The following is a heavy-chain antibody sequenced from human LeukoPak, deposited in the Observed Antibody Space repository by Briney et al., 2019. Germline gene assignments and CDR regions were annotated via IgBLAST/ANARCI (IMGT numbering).Heavy chain of an antibody. D-gene: IGHD6-19*01. V-gene: IGHV3-33*01. CDR2: IWYDGSNK. Sequence: PGRSLRLSCAASGFTFSSYGMHWVRQAPGKGLEWVAVIWYDGSNKYYADSVKGRFTISRDNSKNTLYLQMNSLRAEDTAVYYCARGAPGGAVAGTLYYYGMDVWGQGTTVTVSS. CDR1: GFTFSSYG. CDR3: ARGAPGGAVAGTLYYYGMDV. J-gene: IGHJ6*02.